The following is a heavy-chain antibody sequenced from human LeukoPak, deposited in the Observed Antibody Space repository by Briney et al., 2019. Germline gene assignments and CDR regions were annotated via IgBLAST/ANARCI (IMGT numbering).Heavy chain of an antibody. CDR1: GFTFSSYR. J-gene: IGHJ4*02. CDR3: ARDGVGEQQLVVDY. V-gene: IGHV3-21*01. CDR2: ISSSSSYI. Sequence: GGSLRLSCAASGFTFSSYRMTWVRQAPGKGLEWVSSISSSSSYIYYADSVKGRFTISRDNAKNSLYLQMNSLRAEDTAVYYCARDGVGEQQLVVDYWGQGTLVTVSS. D-gene: IGHD6-13*01.